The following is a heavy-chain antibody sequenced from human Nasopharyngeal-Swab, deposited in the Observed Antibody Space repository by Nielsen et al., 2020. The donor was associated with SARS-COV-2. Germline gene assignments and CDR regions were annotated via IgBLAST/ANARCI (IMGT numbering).Heavy chain of an antibody. Sequence: GESLNISCAASGFTFDDYAMHWGRQAPGKGLEWVSLISGDGGSTYYADSVKGRFTISRDNSKNSLYLQMNRLRTEDTALYYCAKDSVSSGWVDYWGQGTLVTVSS. CDR2: ISGDGGST. CDR3: AKDSVSSGWVDY. V-gene: IGHV3-43*02. D-gene: IGHD6-19*01. J-gene: IGHJ4*02. CDR1: GFTFDDYA.